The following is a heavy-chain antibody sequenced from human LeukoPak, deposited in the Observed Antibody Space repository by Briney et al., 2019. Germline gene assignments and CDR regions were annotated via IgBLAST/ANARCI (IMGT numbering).Heavy chain of an antibody. Sequence: GGSLRLSCAAPGFKFDDNAMHWVRQAPGKGLEWVSGISWNSGSIGYADSVKGRFTISRDNAKNSLYLQMSNLRAEDTAVYFCARGGGLDVWGQGATVTVSS. D-gene: IGHD3-16*01. CDR1: GFKFDDNA. V-gene: IGHV3-9*01. CDR3: ARGGGLDV. J-gene: IGHJ6*02. CDR2: ISWNSGSI.